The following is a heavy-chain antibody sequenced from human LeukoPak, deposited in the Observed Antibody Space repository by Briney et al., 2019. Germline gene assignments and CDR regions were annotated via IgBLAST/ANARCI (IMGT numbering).Heavy chain of an antibody. J-gene: IGHJ4*02. CDR2: ISSSSSYT. CDR3: ARDCSGGSCIDYFDY. V-gene: IGHV3-11*05. D-gene: IGHD2-15*01. CDR1: GFTFSDYY. Sequence: GGSLRLSCAASGFTFSDYYMSWIRQAPGKGLEWVSYISSSSSYTNYVDSVKGRFTISRDNAKNSLYLQMNSLRAEDTAVYYCARDCSGGSCIDYFDYWGQGTLVTVSS.